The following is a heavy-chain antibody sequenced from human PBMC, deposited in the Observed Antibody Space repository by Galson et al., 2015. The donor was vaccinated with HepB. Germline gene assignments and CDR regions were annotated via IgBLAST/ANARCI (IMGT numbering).Heavy chain of an antibody. CDR1: GDSFSGYY. J-gene: IGHJ6*03. V-gene: IGHV4-34*01. CDR2: INHSGST. Sequence: QVQLQESGPGLVKPSETLSLTCAVSGDSFSGYYWTWIRQPPGKGLEWMGEINHSGSTDYNPSLRSRVTISEDMSNNQFSLRLYSVTAADTAVYYCARGGRRQQLPNHYYMDVWGKGTTVTVSS. D-gene: IGHD6-13*01. CDR3: ARGGRRQQLPNHYYMDV.